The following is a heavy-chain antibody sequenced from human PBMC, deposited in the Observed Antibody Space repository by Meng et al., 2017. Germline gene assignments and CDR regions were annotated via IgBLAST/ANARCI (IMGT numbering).Heavy chain of an antibody. J-gene: IGHJ4*02. D-gene: IGHD5-18*01. CDR3: AKGGRRPTYSYGYVSFCVDY. CDR1: GFTFSSYA. Sequence: GESLKISCAASGFTFSSYAMSWVRQAPGKGLEWVSAISGSGGSTYYADSVKGRFTIARDKSKNTLYMQMNSLRAEDTAVYYCAKGGRRPTYSYGYVSFCVDYWGQGTLVTVSS. CDR2: ISGSGGST. V-gene: IGHV3-23*01.